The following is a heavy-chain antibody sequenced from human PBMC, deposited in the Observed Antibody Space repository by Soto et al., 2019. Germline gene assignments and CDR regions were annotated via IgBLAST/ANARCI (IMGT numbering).Heavy chain of an antibody. CDR1: GYTFTSYG. Sequence: ASVQVSCKASGYTFTSYGVSWVRQAPGQGLAWMGWISAYNGNTNYAQKLQGRVTMTTDTSTSTAYMELRGLRSDDTAVYYCARDRYYYGSGSYYISWFDPWGQGTLVTVS. CDR3: ARDRYYYGSGSYYISWFDP. D-gene: IGHD3-10*01. J-gene: IGHJ5*02. V-gene: IGHV1-18*04. CDR2: ISAYNGNT.